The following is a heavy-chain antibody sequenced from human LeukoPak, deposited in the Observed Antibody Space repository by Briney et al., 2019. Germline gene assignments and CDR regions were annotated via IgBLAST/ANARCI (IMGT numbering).Heavy chain of an antibody. CDR3: ARRYGSGSSGTFDY. Sequence: PSETLSLTCTVSGGSISSYYWSWIRQPPGKGLEWIAYIYYSGSTNYNPSLKSRVTISVDTSKNQLSLKLSSVTAAATAVYYCARRYGSGSSGTFDYWGQGTLVTVSS. V-gene: IGHV4-59*01. CDR2: IYYSGST. CDR1: GGSISSYY. D-gene: IGHD3-10*01. J-gene: IGHJ4*02.